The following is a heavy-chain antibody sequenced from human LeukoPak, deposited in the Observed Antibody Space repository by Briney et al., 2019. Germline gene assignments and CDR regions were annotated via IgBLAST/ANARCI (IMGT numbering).Heavy chain of an antibody. CDR3: GVGGGSRGFDY. J-gene: IGHJ4*02. V-gene: IGHV3-23*01. D-gene: IGHD3-16*01. Sequence: GGSLRLSCAASGFTLSSYAMSWVRQAPGKGLEWVSAISGSGGSTYYADSVKGRFTISRDNSKNTLYLQMNSLRAEDTAVYYCGVGGGSRGFDYWGQGTLVTVSS. CDR2: ISGSGGST. CDR1: GFTLSSYA.